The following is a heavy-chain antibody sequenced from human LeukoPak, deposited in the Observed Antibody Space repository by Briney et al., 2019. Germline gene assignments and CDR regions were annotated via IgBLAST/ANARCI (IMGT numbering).Heavy chain of an antibody. V-gene: IGHV3-11*01. CDR2: ISSSGSTI. Sequence: GGSLRLSCAASGFTFSDYYMSWIRQAPGKGLEWVSYISSSGSTIYYADSVKGRFTISRDNPKNTLYLQMNSLRAEDTAVYYCARRAGAYSHPYDYWGQGTLVTVSS. D-gene: IGHD4/OR15-4a*01. CDR1: GFTFSDYY. J-gene: IGHJ4*02. CDR3: ARRAGAYSHPYDY.